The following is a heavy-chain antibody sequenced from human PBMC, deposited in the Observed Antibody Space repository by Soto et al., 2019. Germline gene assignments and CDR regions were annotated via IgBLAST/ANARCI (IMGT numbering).Heavy chain of an antibody. D-gene: IGHD1-26*01. CDR1: GGSISSYY. V-gene: IGHV4-59*08. CDR3: ARHELLEYPDFDY. CDR2: IYYSGST. Sequence: PSETLSLTCTVSGGSISSYYWSWVRQPPGKGLGWIGYIYYSGSTNYNPSLKSRVTISVDTSKNQFSLKLSSVTAADTAVYYCARHELLEYPDFDYRGQGTLVTVSS. J-gene: IGHJ4*02.